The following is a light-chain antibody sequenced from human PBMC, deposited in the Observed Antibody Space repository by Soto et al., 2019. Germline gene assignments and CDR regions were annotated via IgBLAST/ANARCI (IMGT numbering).Light chain of an antibody. V-gene: IGLV2-14*03. J-gene: IGLJ1*01. CDR1: RSDIGAYNY. CDR3: TSYTGSTTLEV. Sequence: QSALAEPACVSGSPGRSITISCTGTRSDIGAYNYVSWYRQHSCKAPQLFLYDVNNGTSGNSLCFSVSNSGTTASLTISGLQSEHEADYFCTSYTGSTTLEVFGPGTKVTVL. CDR2: DVN.